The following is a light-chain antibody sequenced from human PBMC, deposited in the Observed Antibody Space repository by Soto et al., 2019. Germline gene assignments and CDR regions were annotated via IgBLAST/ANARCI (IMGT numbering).Light chain of an antibody. CDR1: QGIGND. CDR2: AAS. CDR3: LQHNSYPWT. Sequence: DIQMTQSPSSLSASVGDRVTITCRASQGIGNDLGWYQQKPGKAPKRLIYAASSLQSGVPSRFSGSGSGKEFTLTISCLQPEDFATYYCLQHNSYPWTFGQGTKVEIK. J-gene: IGKJ1*01. V-gene: IGKV1-17*01.